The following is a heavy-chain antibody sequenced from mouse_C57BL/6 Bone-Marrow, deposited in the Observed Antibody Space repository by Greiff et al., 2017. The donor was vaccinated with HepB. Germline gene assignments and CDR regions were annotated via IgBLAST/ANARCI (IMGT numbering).Heavy chain of an antibody. V-gene: IGHV1-19*01. J-gene: IGHJ3*01. D-gene: IGHD1-1*01. CDR2: INPYNGGT. CDR3: ARRYGSSPFAY. Sequence: EVKLMESGPVLVKPGASVKMSCKASGYTFTDYYMNWVKQSHGKSLEWIGVINPYNGGTSYNQKFKGKATLTVDKSSSTAYMELNSLTSEDSAVYYCARRYGSSPFAYWGQGTLVTVSA. CDR1: GYTFTDYY.